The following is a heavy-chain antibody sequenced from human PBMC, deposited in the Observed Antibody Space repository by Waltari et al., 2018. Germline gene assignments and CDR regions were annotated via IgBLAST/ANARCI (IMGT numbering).Heavy chain of an antibody. J-gene: IGHJ4*02. Sequence: QVQLQESGPGLLKPSETLSLTCSVSGDSMRSYYWSWIRQSPEKGLEWIGYIYTTGSTNYNPALDSRVSISFDTSKNQFSLNLYSVIAADTAVYYCARRELDSYGGYYFDYWGQGVLVTVSS. CDR1: GDSMRSYY. CDR2: IYTTGST. CDR3: ARRELDSYGGYYFDY. V-gene: IGHV4-4*08. D-gene: IGHD5-18*01.